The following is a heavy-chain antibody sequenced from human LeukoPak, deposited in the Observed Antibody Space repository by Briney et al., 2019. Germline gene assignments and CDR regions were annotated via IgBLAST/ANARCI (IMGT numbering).Heavy chain of an antibody. D-gene: IGHD6-6*01. CDR3: ARKAGGVIAARQAVDY. V-gene: IGHV3-21*01. J-gene: IGHJ4*02. CDR1: GFTFSSYS. Sequence: PGGSLRLSCAASGFTFSSYSMNWVRQAPGKGLEWVSSISSSSSYIYYADSVKGRFTISRDNAKNSLYLQMNSLRAEDTAVYYCARKAGGVIAARQAVDYWGQGTLVTVSS. CDR2: ISSSSSYI.